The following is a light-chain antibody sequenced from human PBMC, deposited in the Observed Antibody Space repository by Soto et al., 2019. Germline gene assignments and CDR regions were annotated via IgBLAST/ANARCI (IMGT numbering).Light chain of an antibody. J-gene: IGLJ1*01. Sequence: SALTQPPSASGSFGQSVTISCTGTSSDVGGYNYVSLYQQHPGKAPKLMIYEVSERPSGVPDRFSGSKSGNTASLTVSGLQADDEADYYCSSYSGTNYHYVFGTGTKVTVL. V-gene: IGLV2-8*01. CDR2: EVS. CDR1: SSDVGGYNY. CDR3: SSYSGTNYHYV.